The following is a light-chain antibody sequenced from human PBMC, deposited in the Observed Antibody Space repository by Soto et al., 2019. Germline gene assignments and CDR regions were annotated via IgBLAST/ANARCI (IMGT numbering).Light chain of an antibody. CDR3: QQYGSSQVT. CDR1: QSVSSSY. CDR2: GAS. V-gene: IGKV3-20*01. J-gene: IGKJ4*01. Sequence: EIVLTQSPGTLSLSPGERATLSCRASQSVSSSYLAWYQQKPGQAPRLLIYGASSRATGIPDRFSGSGSGTDFTLTSSRLEPEDFAVYYCQQYGSSQVTFGGGTKVEIK.